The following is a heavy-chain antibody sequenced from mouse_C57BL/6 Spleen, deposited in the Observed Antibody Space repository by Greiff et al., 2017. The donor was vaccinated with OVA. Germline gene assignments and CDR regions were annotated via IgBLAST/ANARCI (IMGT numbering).Heavy chain of an antibody. V-gene: IGHV7-3*01. CDR2: IRNKANGYTT. Sequence: EVKLVESGGGLVQPGGSLSLSCAASGFTFTDYYMSWVRQPPGKALEWLGFIRNKANGYTTEYSASVKGRFTISRDNSQSILYLQMNALRAEDSATYYCARYSGRGFAYWGQGTLVTVSA. J-gene: IGHJ3*01. CDR1: GFTFTDYY. CDR3: ARYSGRGFAY.